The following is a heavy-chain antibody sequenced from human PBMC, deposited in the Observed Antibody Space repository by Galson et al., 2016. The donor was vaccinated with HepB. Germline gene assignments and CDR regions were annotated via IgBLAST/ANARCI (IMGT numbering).Heavy chain of an antibody. V-gene: IGHV3-23*01. Sequence: SLRLSCAASGFTFSTYAMTWVRQAPGKGLEWVSGISGSGSSTYYADAVRGQFTMSRDNSKNTLYLQMNSLRAEDTAVYYCAGTPSSSIDFYYHGMDVWGKGTTVTVSS. CDR1: GFTFSTYA. CDR2: ISGSGSST. J-gene: IGHJ6*04. CDR3: AGTPSSSIDFYYHGMDV. D-gene: IGHD6-6*01.